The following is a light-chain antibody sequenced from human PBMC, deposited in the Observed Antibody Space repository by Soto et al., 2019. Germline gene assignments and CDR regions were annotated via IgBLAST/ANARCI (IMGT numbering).Light chain of an antibody. CDR3: SSYTINDNMV. J-gene: IGLJ2*01. CDR2: EVS. V-gene: IGLV2-14*01. Sequence: QSLLTHPAAVSWSPGQAITISYTGTSSDVGRYNYVSWYQQHPGTAPKLMIFEVSNRPSGVSNRFSGSKSGNTASLTISGLQAEEEADYYCSSYTINDNMVFGGGTKVTVL. CDR1: SSDVGRYNY.